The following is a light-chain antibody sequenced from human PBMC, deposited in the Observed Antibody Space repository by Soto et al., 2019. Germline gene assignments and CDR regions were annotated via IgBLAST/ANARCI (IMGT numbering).Light chain of an antibody. CDR2: ESS. CDR1: QGISTL. J-gene: IGKJ5*01. CDR3: QHFKSFPIT. Sequence: AIQLTHSPSSLSASVCDRVTITFRASQGISTLLAWYQQKPGKAPKVLIYESSLLQSGVPSRFSGSGSGTDFTLTISSLQPEDFATYYCQHFKSFPITFGQGTRLEIK. V-gene: IGKV1-13*02.